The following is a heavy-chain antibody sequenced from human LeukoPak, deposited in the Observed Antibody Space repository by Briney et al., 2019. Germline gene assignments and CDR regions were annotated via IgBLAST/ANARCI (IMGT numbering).Heavy chain of an antibody. CDR1: GGTFSSYA. V-gene: IGHV1-69*13. J-gene: IGHJ3*02. D-gene: IGHD5-24*01. CDR3: AREMATIYPSKSFDI. CDR2: IIPIFGTA. Sequence: AASVKVSCKASGGTFSSYAISWVRQAPGRGLEWMGGIIPIFGTANYAQKFQGRVTITADESTSTAYMELSSLRSEDTAVYYCAREMATIYPSKSFDIWGQGTMVTVSS.